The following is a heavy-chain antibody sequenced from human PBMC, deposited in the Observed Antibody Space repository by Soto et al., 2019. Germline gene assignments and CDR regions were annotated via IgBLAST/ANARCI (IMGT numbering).Heavy chain of an antibody. CDR1: GGSISSGDYY. CDR3: ARHYYDSSGYPNWFDP. J-gene: IGHJ5*02. D-gene: IGHD3-22*01. V-gene: IGHV4-30-4*01. Sequence: SETLSLTCTVSGGSISSGDYYWSWIRQPPGKGLEWIGYIYYSGSTYYNPSLKSRVTISVDTFKNQFSLKLSSVTVADTAVYYCARHYYDSSGYPNWFDPWGQGTLVTVSS. CDR2: IYYSGST.